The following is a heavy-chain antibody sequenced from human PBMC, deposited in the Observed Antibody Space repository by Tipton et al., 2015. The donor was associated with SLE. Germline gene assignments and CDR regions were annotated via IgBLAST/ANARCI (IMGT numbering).Heavy chain of an antibody. CDR1: GYTFTTYG. D-gene: IGHD2-2*01. CDR3: ALCLLSLGPPCLDS. Sequence: QSGAEVKKPGASVKVSCKASGYTFTTYGISWVRQAPGQGLEWMGWISAYNGNTNYAQKLQGRVTMTTDTSTSTSYMELRSLKSDGTALYSFALCLLSLGPPCLDSWGKGSLVTASS. J-gene: IGHJ5*01. CDR2: ISAYNGNT. V-gene: IGHV1-18*01.